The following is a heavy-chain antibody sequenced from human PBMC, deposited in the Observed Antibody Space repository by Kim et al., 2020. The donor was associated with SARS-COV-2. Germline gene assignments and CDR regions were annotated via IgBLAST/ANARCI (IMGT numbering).Heavy chain of an antibody. CDR3: ALSYGSGSPVGY. D-gene: IGHD3-10*01. Sequence: NYSPSFQGHVTISADKSISTAYLQWSSLKASDTAMYYCALSYGSGSPVGYWGQGTLVTVSS. J-gene: IGHJ4*02. V-gene: IGHV5-10-1*01.